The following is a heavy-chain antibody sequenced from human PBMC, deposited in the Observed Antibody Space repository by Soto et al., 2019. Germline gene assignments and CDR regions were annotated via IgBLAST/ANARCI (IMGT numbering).Heavy chain of an antibody. CDR2: IYWDDDK. J-gene: IGHJ3*02. Sequence: QITLKASGPTLVKPTQTLTLTCTFSGFSLSTSGLGVGWIRQPPGKALEGLAHIYWDDDKAYSPSLKTRLTITKDPTKHLVVLTKTTMDPLDTATYDGAHNILRYFDWPWVSDAFDIWGQGTMVTVSS. V-gene: IGHV2-5*02. CDR1: GFSLSTSGLG. CDR3: AHNILRYFDWPWVSDAFDI. D-gene: IGHD3-9*01.